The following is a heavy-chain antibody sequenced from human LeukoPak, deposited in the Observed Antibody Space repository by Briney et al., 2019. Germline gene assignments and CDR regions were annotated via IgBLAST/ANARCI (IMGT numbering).Heavy chain of an antibody. CDR2: IYYSGST. CDR3: ARAPRFDRFDH. J-gene: IGHJ4*02. D-gene: IGHD3-10*01. V-gene: IGHV4-59*11. CDR1: GGSISSHY. Sequence: SETLSLTCTVSGGSISSHYWSWIRQPPGKGLEWIGYIYYSGSTNYNPSLKSRVTISVDTSKNQFSLKLSSVTAADTAVYFWARAPRFDRFDHWGQGTLVTVPS.